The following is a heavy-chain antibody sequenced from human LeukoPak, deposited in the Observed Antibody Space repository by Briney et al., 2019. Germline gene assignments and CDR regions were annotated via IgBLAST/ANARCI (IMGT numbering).Heavy chain of an antibody. V-gene: IGHV4-38-2*02. D-gene: IGHD2-15*01. CDR3: ARQGLVVVVAEYYFDY. Sequence: SETLSLTCTVSGYSISSGYYWGWIRQPPGKGLEWIGSIYHSGSTNYNPSLKSRVTISVDTSKNQFSLKLSSVTAADTAVCYCARQGLVVVVAEYYFDYWGQGTLVTVSS. J-gene: IGHJ4*02. CDR2: IYHSGST. CDR1: GYSISSGYY.